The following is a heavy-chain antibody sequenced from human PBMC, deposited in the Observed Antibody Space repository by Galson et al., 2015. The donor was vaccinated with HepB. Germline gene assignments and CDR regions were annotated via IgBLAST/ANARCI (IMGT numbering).Heavy chain of an antibody. CDR3: ARDRRWLFGGVPPLHYYYYYGMDV. CDR2: INPNSGGT. V-gene: IGHV1-2*04. Sequence: SVKVSCKASGYAFTGYYMHWVRQAPGQGLEWMGWINPNSGGTNYAQKFQGWVTMTRDTSISTAYMELSRLRSDDTAVYYCARDRRWLFGGVPPLHYYYYYGMDVWGQGTTVTVSS. D-gene: IGHD3-16*01. CDR1: GYAFTGYY. J-gene: IGHJ6*02.